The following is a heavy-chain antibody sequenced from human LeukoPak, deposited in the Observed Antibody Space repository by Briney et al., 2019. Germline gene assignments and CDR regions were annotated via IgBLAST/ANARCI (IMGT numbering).Heavy chain of an antibody. CDR2: ISGDGSST. Sequence: QPGGSLRLSCVASEFTFSSYWMHWVRQVPGKRLVWVSRISGDGSSTSYADSVKGRFTISRDNAKNTLNLQMNSLRAEDTAVYYCARVAQSDKNNLAYFAPWGQGTLVTVSS. CDR1: EFTFSSYW. J-gene: IGHJ5*02. V-gene: IGHV3-74*01. CDR3: ARVAQSDKNNLAYFAP. D-gene: IGHD1-1*01.